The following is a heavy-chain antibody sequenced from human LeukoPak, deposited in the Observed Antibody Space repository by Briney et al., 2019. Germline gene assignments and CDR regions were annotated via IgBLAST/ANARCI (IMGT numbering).Heavy chain of an antibody. CDR2: INHSGST. D-gene: IGHD3-10*01. CDR3: ARARAPMVRGVIGE. J-gene: IGHJ4*02. V-gene: IGHV4-34*01. CDR1: GGSFSGYY. Sequence: SETLSLTCAVYGGSFSGYYWSWIRQPPGKGLEWIGEINHSGSTNYNPSLKSRVTISVDTSKNQFSLKLSSVTAADTAVYYCARARAPMVRGVIGEWGQGTLVTVSS.